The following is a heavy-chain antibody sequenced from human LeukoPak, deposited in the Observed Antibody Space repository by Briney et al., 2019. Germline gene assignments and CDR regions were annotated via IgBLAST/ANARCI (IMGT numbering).Heavy chain of an antibody. CDR1: GGSISTTIYH. D-gene: IGHD3-10*01. J-gene: IGHJ6*02. Sequence: SETLSLTCTVSGGSISTTIYHWGWIRQPPGKGLEWIASIYYNGKTYQNPSLKSRITISIDTSKNQFSLKLSSVTAADTALYYCTRISGDYYYGMDVWGQGTTVTVSS. CDR2: IYYNGKT. CDR3: TRISGDYYYGMDV. V-gene: IGHV4-39*01.